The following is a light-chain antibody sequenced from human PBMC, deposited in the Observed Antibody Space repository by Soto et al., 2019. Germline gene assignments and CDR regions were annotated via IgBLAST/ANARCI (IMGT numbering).Light chain of an antibody. CDR1: QGISSY. CDR3: QQYYSYPLT. CDR2: AAS. V-gene: IGKV1-8*01. J-gene: IGKJ4*01. Sequence: IQMTQSPSTLSASTGDRVTITCRASQGISSYLAWYQQKPGKAPKLLTYAASTLQSGVPSRFSGSGSGTDFTLTISCLQSEDFATYYCQQYYSYPLTFGGGTKVDIK.